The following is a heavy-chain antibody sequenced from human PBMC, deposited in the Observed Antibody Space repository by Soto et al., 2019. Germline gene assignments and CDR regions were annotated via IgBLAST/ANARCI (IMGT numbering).Heavy chain of an antibody. J-gene: IGHJ5*02. D-gene: IGHD3-3*01. V-gene: IGHV4-30-4*01. CDR2: IYYSGST. CDR3: ARQKGTYDFWSGYPGGHWFDP. Sequence: ASETLSLTCTVSGGSISSGDYYWSWIRQPPGKGLEWIGYIYYSGSTYYNPSLKSRVTISVDTSKNQFSLKLSSVTAADTAVYYCARQKGTYDFWSGYPGGHWFDPWGQGTLVTVSS. CDR1: GGSISSGDYY.